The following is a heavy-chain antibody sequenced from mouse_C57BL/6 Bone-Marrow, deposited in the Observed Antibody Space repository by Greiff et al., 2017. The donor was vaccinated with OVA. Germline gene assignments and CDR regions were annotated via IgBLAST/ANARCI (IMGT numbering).Heavy chain of an antibody. J-gene: IGHJ3*01. CDR3: ARSPWFAY. V-gene: IGHV1-52*01. CDR2: IDPSDSDT. Sequence: QVQLQQPGAELVRPGSSVKLSCKASGYTFTSYWMHWVKQRPIQGLEWIGNIDPSDSDTHYNQKFKDKATLTVDKSSSTAYMQLSSLTSEDSAVYYCARSPWFAYWGQGTLVTVSA. CDR1: GYTFTSYW.